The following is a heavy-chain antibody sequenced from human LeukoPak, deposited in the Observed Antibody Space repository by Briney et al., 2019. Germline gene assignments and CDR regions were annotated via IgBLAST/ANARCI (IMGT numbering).Heavy chain of an antibody. CDR1: GYTFTGYY. CDR2: INPNSGGT. CDR3: ARVGYSSSWYFVDI. D-gene: IGHD6-13*01. Sequence: ASVKVSCKASGYTFTGYYMHWVRQAPGQGLEWMGWINPNSGGTNYAQKFQGRVTMTRDTSISTAYMELSRLRSDDTAVYYCARVGYSSSWYFVDIWGQGTMVTVSS. J-gene: IGHJ3*02. V-gene: IGHV1-2*02.